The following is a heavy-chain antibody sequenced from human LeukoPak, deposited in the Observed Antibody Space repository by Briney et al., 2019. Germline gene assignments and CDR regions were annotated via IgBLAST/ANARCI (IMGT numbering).Heavy chain of an antibody. CDR1: GGTFSSYA. J-gene: IGHJ4*02. V-gene: IGHV1-69*01. Sequence: SVKVSCKASGGTFSSYAISWVRQAPGQGLEWTGGIIPIFGTANYAQKFQGRVTITADESTSTAYMELSSLRSEDTAVYYCARTLYCSSTSCSFDYWGQGTLVTVSS. CDR3: ARTLYCSSTSCSFDY. D-gene: IGHD2-2*01. CDR2: IIPIFGTA.